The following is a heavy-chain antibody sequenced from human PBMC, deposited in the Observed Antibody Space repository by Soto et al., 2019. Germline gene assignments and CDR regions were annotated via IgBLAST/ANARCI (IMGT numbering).Heavy chain of an antibody. D-gene: IGHD3-3*01. J-gene: IGHJ5*02. Sequence: GGSLRLSCAASGFTFSSYWMHWVRQAPGKGLVWVSRINSDGSSTSYADSVKGRFTISRDNAKNTLYLQMNSLRAEDTAVYYCARGYDTIFGVPAHPWGQGTLVTVSS. CDR3: ARGYDTIFGVPAHP. CDR2: INSDGSST. V-gene: IGHV3-74*01. CDR1: GFTFSSYW.